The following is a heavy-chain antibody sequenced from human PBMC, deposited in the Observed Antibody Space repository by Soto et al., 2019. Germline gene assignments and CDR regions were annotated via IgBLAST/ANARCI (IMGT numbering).Heavy chain of an antibody. Sequence: QVQLVESGGGVVQPGRSLRLSCAASGFTFSNYAMHWVRQAAGKGLEWVAVISYDGRNKYYVDSVKGRFTISRDNSKNTLNLEMNSLRTEDTAVFYCARDRTRINLVYYYDMDVWGQGTTVTVSS. CDR3: ARDRTRINLVYYYDMDV. CDR2: ISYDGRNK. V-gene: IGHV3-30*04. D-gene: IGHD3-16*01. CDR1: GFTFSNYA. J-gene: IGHJ6*02.